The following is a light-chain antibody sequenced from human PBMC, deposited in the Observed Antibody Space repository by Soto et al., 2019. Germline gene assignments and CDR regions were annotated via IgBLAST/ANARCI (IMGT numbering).Light chain of an antibody. V-gene: IGKV3-15*01. CDR3: LQYNNWWT. CDR2: GAS. CDR1: QSVSSS. J-gene: IGKJ1*01. Sequence: EIVLTQSPGTLSGSPLGVAAVGCRASQSVSSSLAWYQQKPGRSPRLLIYGASTRAIGIPARFSGSRSGTEFTLTISSLQSEDFAVYYCLQYNNWWTFGQGTKVDIK.